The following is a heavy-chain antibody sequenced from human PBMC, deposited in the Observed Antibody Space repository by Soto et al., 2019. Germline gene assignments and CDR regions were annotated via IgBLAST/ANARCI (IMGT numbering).Heavy chain of an antibody. CDR2: LSSDGFGA. Sequence: PGGSLRLSCAASGFSLSRYWMHWVRHVPGRGLEWVARLSSDGFGAAYADSVKGRFFISRDIARNTLSLQMNSLIADDTAVYYCARDLGGPDYWGRGTSVTVSS. CDR3: ARDLGGPDY. V-gene: IGHV3-74*03. CDR1: GFSLSRYW. D-gene: IGHD3-16*01. J-gene: IGHJ4*02.